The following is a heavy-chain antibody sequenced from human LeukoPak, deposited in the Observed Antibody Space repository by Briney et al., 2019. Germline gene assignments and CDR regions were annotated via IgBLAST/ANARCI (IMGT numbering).Heavy chain of an antibody. CDR3: ARLGHYYDIFTGRYGLDV. Sequence: ASVKVSCKASGYTFTAYFIHWVRQAPGQGLEWMGTMNPSGGNTNYAKKFQGRVIMTRDTSTSTAYMELSSLTTEDTAVFYCARLGHYYDIFTGRYGLDVWGQGTTVTVS. J-gene: IGHJ6*02. D-gene: IGHD3-9*01. V-gene: IGHV1-46*01. CDR2: MNPSGGNT. CDR1: GYTFTAYF.